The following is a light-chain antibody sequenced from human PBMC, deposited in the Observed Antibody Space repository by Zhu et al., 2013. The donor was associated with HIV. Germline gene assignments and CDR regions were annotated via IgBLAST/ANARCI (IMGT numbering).Light chain of an antibody. V-gene: IGLV2-14*02. CDR1: SSDVGSYNL. CDR3: AAWDDSLSVV. J-gene: IGLJ2*01. CDR2: EVN. Sequence: QSALTQPASVSGSPGQSITISCTGTSSDVGSYNLVSWYQQYPGKVPKLIIYEVNERPSGVSNRFSGSKSGTSASLAISGLQSEDEADYHCAAWDDSLSVVFGGGTKLTVL.